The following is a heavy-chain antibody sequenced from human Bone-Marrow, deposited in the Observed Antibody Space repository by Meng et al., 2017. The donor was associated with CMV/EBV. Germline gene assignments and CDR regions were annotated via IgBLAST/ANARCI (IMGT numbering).Heavy chain of an antibody. D-gene: IGHD3-3*01. V-gene: IGHV1-2*02. J-gene: IGHJ6*02. Sequence: ASVKVSCKASGYTFTGYYMQWVRQAPGQGLEWMGWINPNSGGTNYAQKFQGRVTMTRDTSISTAYMELSRLRSDDTAVYYCARDAPDSPNYDFWSGWYYGMDVWGQGTTVTVSS. CDR1: GYTFTGYY. CDR3: ARDAPDSPNYDFWSGWYYGMDV. CDR2: INPNSGGT.